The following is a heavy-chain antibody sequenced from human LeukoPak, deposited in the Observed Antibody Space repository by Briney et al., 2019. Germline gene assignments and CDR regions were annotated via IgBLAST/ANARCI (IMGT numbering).Heavy chain of an antibody. CDR2: IYYSGST. D-gene: IGHD2-15*01. CDR3: AREVVALAGGAFDI. J-gene: IGHJ3*02. Sequence: SETLSLTCTVSGGSVSSGSYYWSWIRQPPGKGLEWIGYIYYSGSTNYNPSLKSRVTISVDTSKNQFSLKLSSVTAADTAVYYCAREVVALAGGAFDIWGRGTMVTVSS. V-gene: IGHV4-61*01. CDR1: GGSVSSGSYY.